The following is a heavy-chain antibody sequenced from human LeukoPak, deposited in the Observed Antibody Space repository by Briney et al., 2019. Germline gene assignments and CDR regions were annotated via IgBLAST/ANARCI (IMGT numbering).Heavy chain of an antibody. Sequence: PGGSLRLSCAASGFTFSCYAMSWVRQAPGKGLEWVSAISGSGGSTYYADSVKGRFTISRDNSKNTLYLQMNSLRAEDTAVYYCTTTGIAAAGTFDYWGQGTLVTVSS. D-gene: IGHD6-13*01. CDR3: TTTGIAAAGTFDY. CDR2: ISGSGGST. J-gene: IGHJ4*02. CDR1: GFTFSCYA. V-gene: IGHV3-23*01.